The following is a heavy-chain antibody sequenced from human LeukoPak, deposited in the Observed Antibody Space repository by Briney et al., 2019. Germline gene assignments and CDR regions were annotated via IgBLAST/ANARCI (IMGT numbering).Heavy chain of an antibody. D-gene: IGHD2-2*01. V-gene: IGHV3-23*01. CDR3: AKRSYCSSSSCFFDP. CDR1: GFTFSSYA. CDR2: ISGNGVST. Sequence: GGSLRLSCAASGFTFSSYAMSWVRQAPGKGLEWVSTISGNGVSTYYADSVNGRFTISRDNSKNTLYLQMNTLRVEETALYYCAKRSYCSSSSCFFDPWGQGTLVTVSS. J-gene: IGHJ5*02.